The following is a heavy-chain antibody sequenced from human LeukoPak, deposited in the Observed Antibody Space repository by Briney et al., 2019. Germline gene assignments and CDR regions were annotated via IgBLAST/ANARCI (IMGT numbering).Heavy chain of an antibody. V-gene: IGHV3-30*18. CDR3: AKDKRYSGPLWGPGIDY. Sequence: GGSLRLSCAASGFTFSSYSMQWVRQAPGKGLDWVAIISYDGSNKFYGDSVKGRFTISRDNSKNTLYLQMNSLRAEDTAVYYCAKDKRYSGPLWGPGIDYWGQGTLVTVSS. CDR2: ISYDGSNK. J-gene: IGHJ4*02. D-gene: IGHD1-26*01. CDR1: GFTFSSYS.